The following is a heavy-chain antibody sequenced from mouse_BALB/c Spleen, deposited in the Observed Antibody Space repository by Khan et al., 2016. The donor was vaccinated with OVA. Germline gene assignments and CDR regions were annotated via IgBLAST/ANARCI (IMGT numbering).Heavy chain of an antibody. D-gene: IGHD2-14*01. CDR1: GYSITSDYA. CDR3: ARSLYYSYGYALDY. CDR2: ISSSGSA. V-gene: IGHV3-2*02. Sequence: EVQLVESGPGLVKPSQSLSLTCTVTGYSITSDYAWNWIRQFPGDRLEWMGYISSSGSASYNQSLKSRISITRDTSKKQFFLQLKSVTTEDTATYFCARSLYYSYGYALDYWGRGSSVTVSS. J-gene: IGHJ4*01.